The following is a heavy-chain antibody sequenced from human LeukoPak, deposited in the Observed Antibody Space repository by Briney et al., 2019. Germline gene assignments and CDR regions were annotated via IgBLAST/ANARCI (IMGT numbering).Heavy chain of an antibody. CDR2: IILILGIA. V-gene: IGHV1-69*02. CDR3: ARTPTYYDFWSGYALFDY. D-gene: IGHD3-3*01. CDR1: GGTFSSYT. Sequence: ASVKVSCKASGGTFSSYTISWVRQAPGQGLEWMGRIILILGIANYAQKFQGRVTITADKSTSTAYMELSSLRSEDTAVYYCARTPTYYDFWSGYALFDYWGQGTLVTVSS. J-gene: IGHJ4*02.